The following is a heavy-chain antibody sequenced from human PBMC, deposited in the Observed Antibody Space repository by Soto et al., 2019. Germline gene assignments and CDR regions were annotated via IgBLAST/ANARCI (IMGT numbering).Heavy chain of an antibody. V-gene: IGHV3-33*01. J-gene: IGHJ4*02. CDR2: IWYDGSNK. Sequence: QVQLVESEGGVVQPGRSLRLSCAASGFIFSTYGMHWVRQAPGKGLEWVAVIWYDGSNKHYVDSVKGRFTISRDNSKNTLYLQMNSLRVEDTAVYYCARAVGPFDYGGQGTLVTVSS. D-gene: IGHD1-26*01. CDR1: GFIFSTYG. CDR3: ARAVGPFDY.